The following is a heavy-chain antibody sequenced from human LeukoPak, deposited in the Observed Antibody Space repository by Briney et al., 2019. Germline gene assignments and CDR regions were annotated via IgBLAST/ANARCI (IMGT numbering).Heavy chain of an antibody. CDR2: IYSGGST. V-gene: IGHV3-53*01. CDR1: GFTFSSYA. CDR3: ARAPYGNYYYYYMDV. J-gene: IGHJ6*03. Sequence: GRSLRLSCAASGFTFSSYAMHWVRQAPGKGLEWVSIIYSGGSTYYADSAKGRFTISRDNSKNTLYFQMNSLRAEDTAVYYCARAPYGNYYYYYMDVWGKGTTVTVSS. D-gene: IGHD3-10*01.